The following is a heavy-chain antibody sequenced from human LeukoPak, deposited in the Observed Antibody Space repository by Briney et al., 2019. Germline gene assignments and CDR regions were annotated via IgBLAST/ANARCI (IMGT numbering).Heavy chain of an antibody. CDR3: ARGYCTGGNCHSFGY. CDR1: GGSISSSNW. CDR2: VYHSGLT. V-gene: IGHV4-4*02. D-gene: IGHD2-8*02. Sequence: SGTLSLTCAVSGGSISSSNWWSWVRQPPGKGLEWIGEVYHSGLTNYSPSLKSRVTMSIDKSKNIFSLNLTSVTAADTALYYCARGYCTGGNCHSFGYWGQGTLVTVSS. J-gene: IGHJ4*02.